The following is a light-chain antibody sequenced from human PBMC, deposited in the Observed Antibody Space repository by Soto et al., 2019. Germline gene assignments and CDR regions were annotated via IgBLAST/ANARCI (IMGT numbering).Light chain of an antibody. CDR3: QQDDEGPLT. J-gene: IGKJ4*01. CDR1: QTVKTR. Sequence: EKVMTQSPATLSVSPGERATLSCRASQTVKTRLAWYQQKPGQAPRLLIYDAFTRATGIPARFSGSASGTEFTLTISSLQSEDFAVYYCQQDDEGPLTFGGGTKVEIK. V-gene: IGKV3-15*01. CDR2: DAF.